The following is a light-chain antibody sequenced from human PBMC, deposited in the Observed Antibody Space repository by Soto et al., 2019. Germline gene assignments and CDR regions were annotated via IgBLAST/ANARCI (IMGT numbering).Light chain of an antibody. CDR1: QSVSNNY. V-gene: IGKV3-20*01. CDR3: QKYGSSGT. Sequence: IVVTQSPGTPSLSPGERGTLSCRASQSVSNNYLAWYQQKPGQAPRLLIYGASNRATGIPDRFSGSGSGTDFTLTISRLEPEDFAVYYCQKYGSSGTLGQGTKVDIK. J-gene: IGKJ1*01. CDR2: GAS.